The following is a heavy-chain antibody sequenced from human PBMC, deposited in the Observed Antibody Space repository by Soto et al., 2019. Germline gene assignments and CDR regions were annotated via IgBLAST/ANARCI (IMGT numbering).Heavy chain of an antibody. CDR2: INPNSGGT. J-gene: IGHJ6*02. V-gene: IGHV1-2*04. CDR1: GYTFTGYY. CDR3: ATGWLQPNYYYYGMDV. Sequence: GASVKVSCKASGYTFTGYYMHWVRQAPGQGLEWMGWINPNSGGTNYAQKFQGWATMTRDTSISTAYMELSSLRSEDTAVYYCATGWLQPNYYYYGMDVWGQGTTVTVSS. D-gene: IGHD5-12*01.